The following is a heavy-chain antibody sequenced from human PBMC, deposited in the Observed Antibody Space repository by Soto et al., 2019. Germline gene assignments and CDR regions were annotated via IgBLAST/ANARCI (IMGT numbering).Heavy chain of an antibody. D-gene: IGHD1-26*01. J-gene: IGHJ4*02. CDR3: AGVRSYEIDY. CDR1: GGTLSSYA. Sequence: SVKVSCKASGGTLSSYAISWVRQAPGQGLEWMGGIIPIFGTANYAQKFQGRVTITADESTSTAYMELSSLRSEDTAVYYCAGVRSYEIDYWGQGTLVTVSS. V-gene: IGHV1-69*13. CDR2: IIPIFGTA.